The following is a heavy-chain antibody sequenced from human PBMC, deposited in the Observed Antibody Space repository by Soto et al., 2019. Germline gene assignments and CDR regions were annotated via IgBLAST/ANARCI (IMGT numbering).Heavy chain of an antibody. CDR3: ARSQAYYYYGMDV. CDR1: GGSISSYY. CDR2: IYHSGTT. Sequence: PSETLSLTCTVSGGSISSYYWSWIRQPPGKGLEWIGYIYHSGTTYYNPSLKSRVTISVDRSKNQFSLKLSSVTAADTAVYYCARSQAYYYYGMDVWGQGTTVTVSS. V-gene: IGHV4-59*12. J-gene: IGHJ6*02.